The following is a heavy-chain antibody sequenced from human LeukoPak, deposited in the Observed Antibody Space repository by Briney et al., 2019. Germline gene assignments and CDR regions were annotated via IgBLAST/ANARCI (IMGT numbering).Heavy chain of an antibody. CDR3: ARDRAGGDSDY. J-gene: IGHJ4*02. D-gene: IGHD3-16*01. CDR1: GLSFSSPW. CDR2: INADGSNR. V-gene: IGHV3-7*01. Sequence: GGSLRLSCVASGLSFSSPWMTWVRQAPGKGLEWVAIINADGSNRGHADSVKDRFTISRDNARNSLYLQMNSLRVEDTAVYSCARDRAGGDSDYWGQGTLVTVSS.